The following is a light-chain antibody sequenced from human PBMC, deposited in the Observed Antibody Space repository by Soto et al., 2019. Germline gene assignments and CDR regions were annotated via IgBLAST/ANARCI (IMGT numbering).Light chain of an antibody. V-gene: IGKV3-20*01. CDR3: QQYGSSAYT. CDR1: QSVRSNY. J-gene: IGKJ2*01. Sequence: EIVLTQSPGTLSLSPGERATLSCRASQSVRSNYLAWYQQKPGQAPRLLIYGASSRATGIPERFSGSGSGTDFTLTISRLEPEDFAVYYCQQYGSSAYTFGQGTKLEIK. CDR2: GAS.